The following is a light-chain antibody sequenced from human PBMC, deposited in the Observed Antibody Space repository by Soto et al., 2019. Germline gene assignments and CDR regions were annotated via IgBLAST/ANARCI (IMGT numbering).Light chain of an antibody. J-gene: IGLJ3*02. CDR2: DTR. V-gene: IGLV7-46*01. Sequence: QAVVTQEPSLTVSPGGTVTLTCGSTSGTVTTGHSVNWFQQKPGQAPRTLIYDTRNKHSWTPARFSGSLRGGKAALTRWGAQPEDEADYYCLLSYSGARGVFGGGTKLTVL. CDR3: LLSYSGARGV. CDR1: SGTVTTGHS.